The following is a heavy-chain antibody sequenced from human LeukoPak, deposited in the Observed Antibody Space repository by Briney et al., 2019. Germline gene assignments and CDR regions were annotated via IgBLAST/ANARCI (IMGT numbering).Heavy chain of an antibody. CDR1: GGTFSSYA. CDR3: AREGTVTTLNFDY. V-gene: IGHV1-69*04. Sequence: SVKVSCKASGGTFSSYAISWVRQAPGQGLEWMGRIIPILGIANYAQKFQGRVTITADKSTSTAYMELSSLRSEDAAVYYCAREGTVTTLNFDYWGQGTLVTVSS. J-gene: IGHJ4*02. D-gene: IGHD4-17*01. CDR2: IIPILGIA.